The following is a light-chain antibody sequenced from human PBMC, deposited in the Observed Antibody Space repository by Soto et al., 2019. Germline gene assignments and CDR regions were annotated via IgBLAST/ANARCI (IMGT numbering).Light chain of an antibody. CDR1: QSISSW. V-gene: IGKV1-5*01. J-gene: IGKJ1*01. CDR3: QQYNYYRT. CDR2: DAS. Sequence: DIQMTQSPSTLSASVGDRVTITCRASQSISSWLAWFQQKPGKAPNLLIYDASTLESGVPSRFSGSGSGTEFTLTISSLQPDDFATYYCQQYNYYRTFGQGTKVDIK.